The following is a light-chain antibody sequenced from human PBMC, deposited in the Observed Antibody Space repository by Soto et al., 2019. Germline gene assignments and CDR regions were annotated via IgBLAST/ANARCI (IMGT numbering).Light chain of an antibody. CDR3: QQYGSNLRT. J-gene: IGKJ1*01. CDR2: GAS. CDR1: QSVSSSY. V-gene: IGKV3-20*01. Sequence: EIVLTQSPGTLSLSPGERATLSCRASQSVSSSYLAWYQQKTGQAPRLLIYGASSRATGIPDRVSGSGSGTDFTLTISRLEPEDFAVYYGQQYGSNLRTFGQGTKVEIK.